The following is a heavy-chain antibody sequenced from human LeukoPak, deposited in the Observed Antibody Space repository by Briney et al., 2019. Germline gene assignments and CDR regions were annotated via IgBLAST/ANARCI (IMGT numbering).Heavy chain of an antibody. CDR2: IYYSGST. J-gene: IGHJ4*02. Sequence: PSETLSLTCTVSGGSISSSSYYWGWIRQPPGKGLEWIGSIYYSGSTYYNPSLKSRVTISVDTSKNQFSLKLSSVTAADTAVYYCARHGIAAAAHDYWGQGTLVTVSS. D-gene: IGHD6-13*01. V-gene: IGHV4-39*01. CDR3: ARHGIAAAAHDY. CDR1: GGSISSSSYY.